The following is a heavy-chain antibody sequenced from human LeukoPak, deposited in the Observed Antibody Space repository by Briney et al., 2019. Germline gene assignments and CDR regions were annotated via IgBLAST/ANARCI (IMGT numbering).Heavy chain of an antibody. CDR2: IKQDGSEK. Sequence: GGSLRLSCAASGFTFSSYWMSWVRQAPGKGLEWVANIKQDGSEKCYVDSVKGRFTISRDNSKNTLYLQMNSLRAEDTAVYYCARDVSNVEVSFGYCSGGSCYGDAFDIWGQGTMVTVSS. V-gene: IGHV3-7*01. D-gene: IGHD2-15*01. CDR3: ARDVSNVEVSFGYCSGGSCYGDAFDI. CDR1: GFTFSSYW. J-gene: IGHJ3*02.